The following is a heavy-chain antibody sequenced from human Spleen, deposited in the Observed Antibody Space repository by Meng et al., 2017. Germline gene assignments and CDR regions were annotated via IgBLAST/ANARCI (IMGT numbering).Heavy chain of an antibody. Sequence: QPQLQESGPGLVRRSEALSLTCSVSGGSISTSGYYWGWIRQPPGKGLEWIGSIGHSGFTYYTPSLKSRVTVSIDTSRNQFSLWLTSVTAADTAVYYCVRSSAWVRTGFDPWGQGTLVTVSS. J-gene: IGHJ5*02. V-gene: IGHV4-39*01. CDR3: VRSSAWVRTGFDP. CDR1: GGSISTSGYY. CDR2: IGHSGFT. D-gene: IGHD6-19*01.